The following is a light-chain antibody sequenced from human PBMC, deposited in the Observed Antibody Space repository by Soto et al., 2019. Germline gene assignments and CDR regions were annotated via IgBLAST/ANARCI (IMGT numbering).Light chain of an antibody. Sequence: QSVLTQPPSASGAPGQRVTISCSGSSSNIGSNTVNWYQQFPGTAPRVLMYSNNQRPSGVPDRFSGSKSGTSFFLAISGLQSDDEADYYCAAWDDSLDGPVFGGGTKLTVL. V-gene: IGLV1-44*01. CDR3: AAWDDSLDGPV. CDR1: SSNIGSNT. J-gene: IGLJ3*02. CDR2: SNN.